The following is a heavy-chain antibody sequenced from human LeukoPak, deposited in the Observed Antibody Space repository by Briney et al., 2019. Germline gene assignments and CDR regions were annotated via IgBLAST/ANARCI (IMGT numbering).Heavy chain of an antibody. CDR2: INSGGSST. Sequence: PGGSLRLSCAASGFTFINYWMVWVRQAPGKGLLWVSRINSGGSSTTYADSVKGRFTISRDNAKNTVSLQMNSLRAEDTAVYYCARVQGCSGGTCYFHYWGQGTLVTVSS. V-gene: IGHV3-74*01. CDR3: ARVQGCSGGTCYFHY. J-gene: IGHJ4*02. CDR1: GFTFINYW. D-gene: IGHD2-15*01.